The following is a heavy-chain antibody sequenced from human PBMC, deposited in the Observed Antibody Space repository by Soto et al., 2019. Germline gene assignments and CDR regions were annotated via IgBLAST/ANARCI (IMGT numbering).Heavy chain of an antibody. V-gene: IGHV1-69*06. CDR1: GGTFSSYA. CDR2: IIPIFGTA. J-gene: IGHJ3*02. CDR3: ARGRYSSGWPEGNAFDI. Sequence: QVQLVQSGAEVKKPGSSVKVSCKASGGTFSSYAISWVRQAPGQGLEWMGGIIPIFGTANYAQKFQDRVTITADKSTSTAYMELSSLRSEDTAVYYCARGRYSSGWPEGNAFDIWGQGTMVTVSS. D-gene: IGHD6-19*01.